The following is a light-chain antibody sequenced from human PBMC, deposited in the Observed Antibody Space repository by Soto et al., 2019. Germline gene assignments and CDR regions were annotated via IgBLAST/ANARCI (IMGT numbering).Light chain of an antibody. Sequence: EIVLNQTPVTSQVTLGQPASISCTSSQSLDHSDGHTYLSLLLQRPGQPPRILIYKVAQRFDGVPDRFSGSGAGTNVTLKITRVEAEDVGLCHCMQATQVPYTCGQGTKLDLK. CDR2: KVA. V-gene: IGKV2-24*01. J-gene: IGKJ2*01. CDR3: MQATQVPYT. CDR1: QSLDHSDGHTY.